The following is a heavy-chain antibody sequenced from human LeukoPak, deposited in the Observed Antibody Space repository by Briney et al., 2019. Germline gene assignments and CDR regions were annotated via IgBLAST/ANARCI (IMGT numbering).Heavy chain of an antibody. D-gene: IGHD3-22*01. V-gene: IGHV4-30-2*01. CDR2: IYHSGST. CDR3: ASNYYYDSSGYHYFDY. J-gene: IGHJ4*02. Sequence: SETLSLTCAVSGGSISSSGYSWSWIRQPPGKGLEWIGYIYHSGSTYYNPSLKSRVTISVDRSKNQFSLKLSSVTTADTAVYYCASNYYYDSSGYHYFDYWGQGTLVTVSS. CDR1: GGSISSSGYS.